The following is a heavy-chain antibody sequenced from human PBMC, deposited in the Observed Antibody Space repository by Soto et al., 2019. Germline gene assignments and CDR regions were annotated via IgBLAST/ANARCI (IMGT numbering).Heavy chain of an antibody. D-gene: IGHD3-22*01. Sequence: GGSLRLSCSASGFTFSSYAMHWVRQAPGKGLEYVSAISRNGGSTYYADSVKGRFTISRDNSKNTLYLQMSSLRAEDTAVYYCVKDLVGMFGGYSTYHFNLFDPWGQGSLVTGSS. J-gene: IGHJ5*02. V-gene: IGHV3-64D*06. CDR3: VKDLVGMFGGYSTYHFNLFDP. CDR2: ISRNGGST. CDR1: GFTFSSYA.